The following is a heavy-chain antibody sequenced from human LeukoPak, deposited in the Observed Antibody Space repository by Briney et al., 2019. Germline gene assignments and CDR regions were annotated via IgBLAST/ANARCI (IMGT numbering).Heavy chain of an antibody. CDR2: IKQDETEK. D-gene: IGHD3-22*01. CDR1: GFTFSNFW. CDR3: AKSSYYDASGYYREFYFDS. J-gene: IGHJ4*02. V-gene: IGHV3-7*03. Sequence: GGSLRLSCTASGFTFSNFWMGWVRQAPGKGLEWVANIKQDETEKFYLGSVKGRFTISRDNAKNSLYLQMNSLRAEDTAVYYCAKSSYYDASGYYREFYFDSWGQGTLVTVSS.